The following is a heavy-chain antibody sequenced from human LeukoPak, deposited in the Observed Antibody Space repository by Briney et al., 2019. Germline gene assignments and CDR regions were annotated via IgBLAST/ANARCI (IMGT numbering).Heavy chain of an antibody. Sequence: PSETLSLTCTVSGGSISSSSYYWGWIRQPPGKGLEWIGSIYYSGSTYYNPSLKSRVTISVDTSKNQFSLKLSSVTAADTAVYYCARGRGLGIPDYWGQGTLVTVSS. J-gene: IGHJ4*02. V-gene: IGHV4-39*07. CDR1: GGSISSSSYY. CDR2: IYYSGST. CDR3: ARGRGLGIPDY. D-gene: IGHD3-16*01.